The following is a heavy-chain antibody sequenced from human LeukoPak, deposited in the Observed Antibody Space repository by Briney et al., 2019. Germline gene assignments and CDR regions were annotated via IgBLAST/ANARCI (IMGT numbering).Heavy chain of an antibody. Sequence: GRTLRLSCAASGFTLSGHWMSWGREAPGHGLEWVANINQGGSDKYYVDSVKGRFTISRDNANNLLYLQMNSLRGEDTAVYYCTRDRSRAEDDWGQGTLVTVSS. CDR1: GFTLSGHW. J-gene: IGHJ4*02. CDR3: TRDRSRAEDD. D-gene: IGHD1-14*01. V-gene: IGHV3-7*01. CDR2: INQGGSDK.